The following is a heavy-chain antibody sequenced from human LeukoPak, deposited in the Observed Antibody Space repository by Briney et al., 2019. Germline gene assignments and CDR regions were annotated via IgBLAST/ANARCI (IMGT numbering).Heavy chain of an antibody. Sequence: GASVKVSCKASGYTFTSYDINWVRQATGQGLEWMGWMNPNSGNTGYAQKFQGRVTMTRDTSISTAYMELSSLRSEDTAVYYCARDVPEQQLVPFYYYYGMDVWGQGTTVTVSS. CDR2: MNPNSGNT. J-gene: IGHJ6*02. V-gene: IGHV1-8*01. D-gene: IGHD6-13*01. CDR1: GYTFTSYD. CDR3: ARDVPEQQLVPFYYYYGMDV.